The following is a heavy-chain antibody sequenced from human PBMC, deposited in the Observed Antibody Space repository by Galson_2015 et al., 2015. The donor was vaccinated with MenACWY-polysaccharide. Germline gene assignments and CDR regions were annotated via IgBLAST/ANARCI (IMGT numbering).Heavy chain of an antibody. Sequence: SLRLSCAASGFVYSAHAMSWVRQAPGKGLQWVSGITGGGDSTYYADSVKGRLTVSRDNSRNTLFLQMNSLRAEDTAIYYCAKSSNGDYVWGAFDIWGQGTMVTVSS. D-gene: IGHD4-17*01. V-gene: IGHV3-23*01. J-gene: IGHJ3*02. CDR1: GFVYSAHA. CDR2: ITGGGDST. CDR3: AKSSNGDYVWGAFDI.